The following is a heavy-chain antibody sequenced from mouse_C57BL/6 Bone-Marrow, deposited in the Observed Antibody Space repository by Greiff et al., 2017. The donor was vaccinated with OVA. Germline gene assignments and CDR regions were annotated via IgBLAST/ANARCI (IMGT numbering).Heavy chain of an antibody. CDR3: AYYGSSYYFDY. Sequence: VKLQESGAELARPGASVKMSCKASGYTFTSYTMHWVKQRPGQGLEWIGYINPSSGYTKYNQKFKDKATLTADKSSSTAYMQLSSLTSEDSAVYYCAYYGSSYYFDYWGQGTTLTVSS. CDR2: INPSSGYT. CDR1: GYTFTSYT. J-gene: IGHJ2*01. V-gene: IGHV1-4*01. D-gene: IGHD1-1*01.